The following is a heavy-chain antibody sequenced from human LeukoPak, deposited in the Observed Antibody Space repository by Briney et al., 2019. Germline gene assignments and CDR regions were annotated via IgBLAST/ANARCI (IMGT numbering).Heavy chain of an antibody. V-gene: IGHV4-34*01. CDR2: INHSGST. D-gene: IGHD2-15*01. J-gene: IGHJ3*02. CDR3: ARAQTPRDAFDI. CDR1: GGSFSGYY. Sequence: SETLSLTCAVYGGSFSGYYWSWIRQPPGKGLEWIGEINHSGSTNYNPSLKSRVTISVDTSKNQFSLKLSSVTAADTAVYYCARAQTPRDAFDIWGQGTMVTVSS.